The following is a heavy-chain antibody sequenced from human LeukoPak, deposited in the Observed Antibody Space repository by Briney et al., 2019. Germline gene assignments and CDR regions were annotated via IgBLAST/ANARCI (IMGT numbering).Heavy chain of an antibody. CDR3: ARDKRHWFDP. CDR1: GYTFTSYG. Sequence: AXXKVSCKASGYTFTSYGISWVRQAPGQGLEGMGWISAYNGNTNYAQKLQGRVTMTTDTSTSTAYMELRSLRSDDTAVYYCARDKRHWFDPWGQGTLVTVSS. J-gene: IGHJ5*02. V-gene: IGHV1-18*01. CDR2: ISAYNGNT.